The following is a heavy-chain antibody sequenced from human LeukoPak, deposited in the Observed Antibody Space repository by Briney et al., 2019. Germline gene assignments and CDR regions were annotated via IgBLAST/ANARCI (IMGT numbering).Heavy chain of an antibody. Sequence: SETLSLTCAVYGGSFSGYYWSWIRQPPGKGLEWIGEINHSGSTNYNPSLKSRVTISVDTSKNQFSLKLSSVTAADTAVYYCARGRAYCGGDCYSRPGYFDYWGQGTLVTVSS. CDR1: GGSFSGYY. V-gene: IGHV4-34*01. J-gene: IGHJ4*02. D-gene: IGHD2-21*02. CDR3: ARGRAYCGGDCYSRPGYFDY. CDR2: INHSGST.